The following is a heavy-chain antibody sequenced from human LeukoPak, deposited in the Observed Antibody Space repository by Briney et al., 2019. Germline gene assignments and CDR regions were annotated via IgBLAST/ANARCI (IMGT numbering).Heavy chain of an antibody. V-gene: IGHV1-69*05. CDR1: GGTFSSYA. CDR2: IIPIFGTA. D-gene: IGHD3-10*01. CDR3: ARATMVRGVIMKYFDY. J-gene: IGHJ4*02. Sequence: SVKVSCKASGGTFSSYAISWVRQAPGQGLEWMGGIIPIFGTANYAQKFQGRVTITTDESTSTAYLELSSLRSEDTAVYYCARATMVRGVIMKYFDYWGQGTLVTVSS.